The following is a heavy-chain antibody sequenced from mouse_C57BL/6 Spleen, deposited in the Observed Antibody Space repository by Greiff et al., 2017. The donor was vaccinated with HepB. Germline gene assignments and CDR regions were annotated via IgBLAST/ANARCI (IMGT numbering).Heavy chain of an antibody. Sequence: VQLQESGPGLVQPSQSLSITCTVSGFSLTSYGVHWVRQSPGKGLEWLGVIWRGGSTDYNAAFMSRLSITKDNSKSQVFFKMNSLQADDTAIYYCATHFITTVVATGAMDYWGQGTSVTVSS. V-gene: IGHV2-5*01. CDR3: ATHFITTVVATGAMDY. D-gene: IGHD1-1*01. CDR1: GFSLTSYG. CDR2: IWRGGST. J-gene: IGHJ4*01.